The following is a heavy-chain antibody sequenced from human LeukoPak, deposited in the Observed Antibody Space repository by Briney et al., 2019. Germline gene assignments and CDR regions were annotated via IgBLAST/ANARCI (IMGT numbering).Heavy chain of an antibody. CDR2: ISGSGGST. Sequence: GGSLRLSCAASGFTFSSYSMNWVRQAPGKGLEWVSAISGSGGSTYYADSVKGRFTISRDNSKNTLYLQMNSLRAEDTAVYYCAKDLFRSSSLFDYWGQGTLVTVSS. D-gene: IGHD6-6*01. V-gene: IGHV3-23*01. J-gene: IGHJ4*02. CDR3: AKDLFRSSSLFDY. CDR1: GFTFSSYS.